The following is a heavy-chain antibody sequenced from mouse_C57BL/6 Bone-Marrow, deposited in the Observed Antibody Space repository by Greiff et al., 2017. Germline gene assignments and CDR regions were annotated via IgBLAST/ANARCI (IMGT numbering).Heavy chain of an antibody. CDR1: GYTFTSYW. J-gene: IGHJ3*01. D-gene: IGHD2-4*01. CDR2: IHPNSGST. Sequence: VQLQQPGAELVKPGASVKLSCKASGYTFTSYWMHWVKQRPGQGLEWIGMIHPNSGSTNYNEKFQSKATLSVDKSSSTAYMQLSSLTSEDSAVYYCARWYDYAWFAYWGQGTLVTVSA. V-gene: IGHV1-64*01. CDR3: ARWYDYAWFAY.